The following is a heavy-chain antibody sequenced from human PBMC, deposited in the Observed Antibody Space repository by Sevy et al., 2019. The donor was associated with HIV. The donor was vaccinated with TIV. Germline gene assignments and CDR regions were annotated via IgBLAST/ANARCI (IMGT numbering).Heavy chain of an antibody. CDR2: ISYDGNYR. CDR1: GFTFSDYD. Sequence: GGSLRLSCAASGFTFSDYDMHWVRQAPGKGLEWVAIISYDGNYREYADSVRGRFSMSRDNSKNTMHLQLSGLSIEDTAVYYCAKNRPPGGSSFSRRGMDVWGRGTTVTVSS. J-gene: IGHJ6*02. V-gene: IGHV3-30*18. D-gene: IGHD3-16*01. CDR3: AKNRPPGGSSFSRRGMDV.